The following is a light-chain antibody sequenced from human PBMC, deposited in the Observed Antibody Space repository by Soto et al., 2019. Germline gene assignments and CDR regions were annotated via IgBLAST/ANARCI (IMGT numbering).Light chain of an antibody. V-gene: IGKV3-15*01. CDR1: QSVSNL. J-gene: IGKJ5*01. Sequence: EVVMTQSPATLSVSPGERPTLSCRASQSVSNLLAWYQQKPGQAPRLLIYETSTRAPGIPARFSGSGSGTEFTLTISSLQSEDFAVYYCQQYHNWPITFGQGTRLEIK. CDR3: QQYHNWPIT. CDR2: ETS.